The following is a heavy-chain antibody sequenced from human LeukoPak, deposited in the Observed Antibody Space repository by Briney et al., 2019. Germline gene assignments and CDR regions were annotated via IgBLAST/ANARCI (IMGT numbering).Heavy chain of an antibody. J-gene: IGHJ4*02. D-gene: IGHD3-22*01. CDR3: ASYDSSGYYHYFAY. V-gene: IGHV3-66*01. CDR1: GFTVNRTY. CDR2: IYSGGAT. Sequence: GGSLRLSCAASGFTVNRTYMSWVRQAPGRGLEWVSVIYSGGATYYSDSVKGRFTISRDNSKNTLYLQMNSLRAEDTAVYYCASYDSSGYYHYFAYWGQGTLVTVSS.